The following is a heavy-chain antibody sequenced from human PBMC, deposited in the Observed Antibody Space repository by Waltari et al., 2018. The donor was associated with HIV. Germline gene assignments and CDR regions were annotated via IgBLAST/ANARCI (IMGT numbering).Heavy chain of an antibody. CDR1: GFTFRTFA. CDR2: ISGTGYST. V-gene: IGHV3-23*01. Sequence: EVQLLESGGGLIQPGGSLRLSCAVSGFTFRTFAMSWVRPASGKGLGWVSSISGTGYSTYYADSVKGRVTISRDNSRSTLYLQVSSLRAEDTAIYYCAKDHYTHSSGYYSAFDIWGQGTMVTVSS. J-gene: IGHJ3*02. D-gene: IGHD3-22*01. CDR3: AKDHYTHSSGYYSAFDI.